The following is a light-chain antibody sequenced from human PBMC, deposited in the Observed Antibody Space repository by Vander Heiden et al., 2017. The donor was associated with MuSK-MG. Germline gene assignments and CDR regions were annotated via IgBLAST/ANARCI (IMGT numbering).Light chain of an antibody. Sequence: QSALTQPPSASGSPGQSVTISCTGTSSDVGDYNFVSWYQQHPGKAPKLMIYAVSKRPSGVPDRFSGSKSGNTASLTVSGLQAEDEADYYCSSYAGSNNVVFGGGTKLTVL. CDR1: SSDVGDYNF. V-gene: IGLV2-8*01. CDR2: AVS. CDR3: SSYAGSNNVV. J-gene: IGLJ2*01.